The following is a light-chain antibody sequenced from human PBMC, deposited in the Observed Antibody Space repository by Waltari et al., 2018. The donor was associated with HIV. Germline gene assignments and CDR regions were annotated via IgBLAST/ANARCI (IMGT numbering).Light chain of an antibody. CDR1: SSDVGGYNS. Sequence: QSALTQPRSVSGSPGQSVTISCTGTSSDVGGYNSVSWYQQHPSKAPKLLIYEVNKWPSGVPDRFSGSKSGNTASLTISGLRADDEADYYCCSYGGTYNVFGTGTKVTIL. CDR2: EVN. J-gene: IGLJ1*01. V-gene: IGLV2-11*01. CDR3: CSYGGTYNV.